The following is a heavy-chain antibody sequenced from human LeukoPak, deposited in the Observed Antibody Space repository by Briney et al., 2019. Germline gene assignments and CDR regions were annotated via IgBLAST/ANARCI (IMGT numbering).Heavy chain of an antibody. CDR1: GFTFSSYW. Sequence: PGGSLRLSCAGSGFTFSSYWMHWVRQAPGKGLVWVSRINSDGSSTSYADSVKGRFTISRDNAKNTLYLQMNSLRAEDTAVYYCARAYSSSWYYFDYWGQGTLVTVSS. V-gene: IGHV3-74*01. CDR3: ARAYSSSWYYFDY. CDR2: INSDGSST. D-gene: IGHD6-13*01. J-gene: IGHJ4*02.